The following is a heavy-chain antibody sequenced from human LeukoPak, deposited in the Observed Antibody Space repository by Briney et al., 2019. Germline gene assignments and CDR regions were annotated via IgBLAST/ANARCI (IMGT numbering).Heavy chain of an antibody. V-gene: IGHV3-48*01. Sequence: GGSLRLSCAASGFTFSSYAMSWVRQAPGKGLEWVSYISSSGSTIYYADSVKGRFTISRDNSKNTLYLQMNSLRAEDTAVYYCARDLNGDYGVYWGQGTLVTVSS. J-gene: IGHJ4*02. D-gene: IGHD4-17*01. CDR1: GFTFSSYA. CDR3: ARDLNGDYGVY. CDR2: ISSSGSTI.